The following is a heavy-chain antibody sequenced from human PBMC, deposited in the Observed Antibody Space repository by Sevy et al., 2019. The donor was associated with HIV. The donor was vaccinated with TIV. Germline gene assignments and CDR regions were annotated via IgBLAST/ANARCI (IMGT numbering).Heavy chain of an antibody. J-gene: IGHJ4*02. Sequence: SETLSLTCTVSGGSITSLYWNWIRQPPGKGLEWIANIYYNGHINYNPSLKSRVTLSLDTSKNQFSLRLSSVTAADTAMYYCAGENTWGRGYSWGQGTLVTISS. V-gene: IGHV4-59*08. CDR1: GGSITSLY. D-gene: IGHD1-26*01. CDR3: AGENTWGRGYS. CDR2: IYYNGHI.